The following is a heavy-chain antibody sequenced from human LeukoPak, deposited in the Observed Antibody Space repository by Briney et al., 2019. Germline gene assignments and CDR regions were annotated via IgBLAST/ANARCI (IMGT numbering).Heavy chain of an antibody. CDR2: IKQDGSEE. V-gene: IGHV3-7*03. CDR3: AKGPSTNCCSSTSCYFGY. Sequence: PGGSLRLSCAASGFTFSSYWMSWVRQAPGKGLEWVANIKQDGSEEYYVDSVKGRFTISRDNAKNSLYLQMNSLRAEDTALYYCAKGPSTNCCSSTSCYFGYWGQGTLVTVSS. CDR1: GFTFSSYW. D-gene: IGHD2-2*01. J-gene: IGHJ4*02.